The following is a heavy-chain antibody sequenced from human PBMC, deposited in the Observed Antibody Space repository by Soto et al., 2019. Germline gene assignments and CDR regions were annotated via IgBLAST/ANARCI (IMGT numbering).Heavy chain of an antibody. CDR2: IDPSDSYI. CDR1: GYSFANYW. V-gene: IGHV5-10-1*01. CDR3: ARMWFGEHSGFDP. Sequence: GESLKISFKGSGYSFANYWISWVRQMPGKGLEWMGRIDPSDSYINYSPSFQGHVTISIDKSISTAYLQWSSLKASDTAMYYCARMWFGEHSGFDPWGQGTLVTVSS. J-gene: IGHJ5*02. D-gene: IGHD3-10*01.